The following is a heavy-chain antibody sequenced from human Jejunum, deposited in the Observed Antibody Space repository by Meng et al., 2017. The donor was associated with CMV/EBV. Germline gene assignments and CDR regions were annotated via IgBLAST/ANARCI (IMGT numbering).Heavy chain of an antibody. CDR1: GYACTGYY. CDR2: INPSSGAI. V-gene: IGHV1-2*02. Sequence: FLLVKSGAEGKRPGASVKAYCKASGYACTGYYIHWLRQAPGQGLECMGWINPSSGAIFYAQKFQDRVTMSRETSITTVYMDLSSLRSDDTAVYFCSRGGGGDGTYLLDYWGQGTLVTVSS. CDR3: SRGGGGDGTYLLDY. J-gene: IGHJ4*02. D-gene: IGHD2-21*01.